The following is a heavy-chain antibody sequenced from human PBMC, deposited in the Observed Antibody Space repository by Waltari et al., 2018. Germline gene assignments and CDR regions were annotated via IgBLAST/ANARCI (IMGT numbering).Heavy chain of an antibody. V-gene: IGHV1-2*02. Sequence: QVQLVQSGAEVKKPGASVKVSCKASGYTFTGYYMHWVRQAPGQGLEWMGWSNPNSGGTNYAQKFQGGVTMTRDTSISTAYMELSRLRSDDTAVYYCARGAFIAAAGTSPFDYWGQGTLVTVSS. CDR1: GYTFTGYY. CDR3: ARGAFIAAAGTSPFDY. D-gene: IGHD6-13*01. CDR2: SNPNSGGT. J-gene: IGHJ4*02.